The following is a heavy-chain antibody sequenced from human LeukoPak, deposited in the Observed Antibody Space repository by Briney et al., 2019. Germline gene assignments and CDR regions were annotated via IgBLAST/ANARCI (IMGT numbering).Heavy chain of an antibody. CDR1: GGSISSYY. V-gene: IGHV4-59*01. D-gene: IGHD3-10*01. J-gene: IGHJ4*02. CDR3: ARVVVRGLIRWVDY. Sequence: SETLSLTCTVSGGSISSYYWSWIRQPPGKGLEWIGYIYYSGSTNYNPSLKSRVTISVDTSKNQFSLKLSSVTAADTAVYYCARVVVRGLIRWVDYWGQGTLVTVSS. CDR2: IYYSGST.